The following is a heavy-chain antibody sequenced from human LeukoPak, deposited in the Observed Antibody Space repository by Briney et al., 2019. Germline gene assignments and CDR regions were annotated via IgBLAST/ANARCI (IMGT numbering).Heavy chain of an antibody. CDR2: VYHTGYS. Sequence: SETLSLTCSVSGGLISSSGNFYWGWIRQVPGKGLEWIGSVYHTGYSYDNPSLKSRVTISVDTSKNQFSLRLNSVTAADTAVYYCARSRAFNSGAFDPWGQGSLVTVSS. CDR1: GGLISSSGNFY. CDR3: ARSRAFNSGAFDP. J-gene: IGHJ5*02. V-gene: IGHV4-39*07. D-gene: IGHD1-26*01.